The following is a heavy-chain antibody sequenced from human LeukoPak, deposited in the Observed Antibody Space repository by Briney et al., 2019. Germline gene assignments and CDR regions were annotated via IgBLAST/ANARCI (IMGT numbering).Heavy chain of an antibody. Sequence: GGSLRLSCEAAGFTFSTYAMSWVRQGPGKGLEWVSAMSSGGDRAYYADSVQGRFTISRDNSKNTLYLQMNSLRAEDTAVYYCAKHYGSGTYYNFLDYWGQGTLVTVPS. D-gene: IGHD3-10*01. CDR1: GFTFSTYA. CDR3: AKHYGSGTYYNFLDY. CDR2: MSSGGDRA. V-gene: IGHV3-23*01. J-gene: IGHJ4*02.